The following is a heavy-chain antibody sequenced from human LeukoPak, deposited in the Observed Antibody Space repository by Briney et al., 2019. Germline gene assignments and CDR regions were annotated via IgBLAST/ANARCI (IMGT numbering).Heavy chain of an antibody. J-gene: IGHJ4*02. Sequence: KASQTLSLTCTVSGGSISSGSYYWSWIRQPAGKGLEWIGRIYTSGSTNYNPSLKSRVTISVDTSKNQFSLKLSSVTAADTAVYYCARSSSLAVIDYWGQGTLVTVSS. CDR1: GGSISSGSYY. D-gene: IGHD2-8*02. V-gene: IGHV4-61*02. CDR2: IYTSGST. CDR3: ARSSSLAVIDY.